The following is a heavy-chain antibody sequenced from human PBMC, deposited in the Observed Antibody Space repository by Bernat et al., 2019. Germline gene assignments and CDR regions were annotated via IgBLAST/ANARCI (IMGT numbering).Heavy chain of an antibody. V-gene: IGHV1-69*01. CDR1: GGTFSSYA. J-gene: IGHJ3*02. CDR3: ARSPRGYSGYEWLAFDI. Sequence: QVQLVQSGAEVKKPGSSVKVSCNASGGTFSSYAIIWVRQAPGQGLEWMGGIIPIFGTANYAQKFQGRVTITADESTSTAYMELSSLRSEDTAVYYCARSPRGYSGYEWLAFDIWGQGTMVTVSS. D-gene: IGHD5-12*01. CDR2: IIPIFGTA.